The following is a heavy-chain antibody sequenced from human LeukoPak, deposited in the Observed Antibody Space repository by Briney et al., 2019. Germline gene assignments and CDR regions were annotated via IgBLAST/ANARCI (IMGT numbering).Heavy chain of an antibody. Sequence: GGSLRLSCTASGFTFSSYAMSWVRQAPGKGLEWVSGISGSGYRYYADSVKGRFTISRGNSKNTLFLQMNSLRAEDTAVYYCAKHRGGYNYGDFDYWGQGTLVTVSS. D-gene: IGHD5-18*01. J-gene: IGHJ4*02. CDR2: ISGSGYR. CDR3: AKHRGGYNYGDFDY. V-gene: IGHV3-23*01. CDR1: GFTFSSYA.